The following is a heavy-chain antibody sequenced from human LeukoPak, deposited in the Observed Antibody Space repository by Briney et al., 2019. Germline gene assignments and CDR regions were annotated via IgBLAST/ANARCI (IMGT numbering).Heavy chain of an antibody. V-gene: IGHV1-69*04. CDR2: IIPILGIA. D-gene: IGHD6-19*01. CDR3: ARVGGQWLGFGAFDI. Sequence: GSSVKVSCKASGGTFSSYAISWVRQAPGQGLEWMGRIIPILGIANYAQKFQGRVTITADKSTSTAYMELSSLRSEETAVYYCARVGGQWLGFGAFDIWGQGTMVTVSS. CDR1: GGTFSSYA. J-gene: IGHJ3*02.